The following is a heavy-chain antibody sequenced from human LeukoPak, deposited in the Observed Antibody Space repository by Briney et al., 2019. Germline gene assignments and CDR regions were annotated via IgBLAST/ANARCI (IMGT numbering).Heavy chain of an antibody. CDR2: IYYSGST. Sequence: SETLSLTCTVSGGSISSSSYYWGWIRQPPGKGLEWIGSIYYSGSTYYNPSLKSRVTISVDTSKNQFSLKLSSVTAADTAVYYCASSRSSYIDYWGQGTPVTVSS. CDR1: GGSISSSSYY. CDR3: ASSRSSYIDY. D-gene: IGHD2-15*01. J-gene: IGHJ4*02. V-gene: IGHV4-39*07.